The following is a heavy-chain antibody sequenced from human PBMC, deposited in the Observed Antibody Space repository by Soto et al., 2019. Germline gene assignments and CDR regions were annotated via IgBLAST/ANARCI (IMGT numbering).Heavy chain of an antibody. D-gene: IGHD2-15*01. V-gene: IGHV4-30-4*01. CDR2: IYYSGST. CDR3: ATVWVEDYYYGMDV. J-gene: IGHJ6*02. CDR1: GGSISSGDFY. Sequence: SETLSLTCTVSGGSISSGDFYWSWTRQPPGKGLEWIGYIYYSGSTYYNPSLKSRVTISVDTSKNQFSLKLSSVTAADTAVYYCATVWVEDYYYGMDVWRQGTTVTACS.